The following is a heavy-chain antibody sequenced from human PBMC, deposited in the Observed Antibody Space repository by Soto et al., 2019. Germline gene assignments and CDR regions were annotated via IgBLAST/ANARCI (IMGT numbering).Heavy chain of an antibody. D-gene: IGHD1-1*01. J-gene: IGHJ4*02. CDR3: ARAALPPTAGNFDY. CDR1: GGSISSGDYY. Sequence: SETLSLTCTVSGGSISSGDYYWSWIRQPPGKGLEWIGYIYYSGSTYYNPSLKSRVTISVDTSKNQFSLKLSSVTAADTAVYYCARAALPPTAGNFDYWGQGTLVTVSS. CDR2: IYYSGST. V-gene: IGHV4-30-4*01.